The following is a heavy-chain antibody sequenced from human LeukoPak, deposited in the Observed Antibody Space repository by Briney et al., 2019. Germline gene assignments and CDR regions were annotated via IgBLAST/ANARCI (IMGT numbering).Heavy chain of an antibody. CDR3: ARDDSTSPRYYYMDV. V-gene: IGHV3-30-3*01. CDR1: GFTFSSYA. CDR2: ISYDGSNK. Sequence: GGSPRLSCAASGFTFSSYAMHWVRQAPGKGLEWVAVISYDGSNKYYADSVKGRFTISRDNSKNTLYLQMNSLRAEDTAVYYCARDDSTSPRYYYMDVWGKGTTVTVSS. J-gene: IGHJ6*03. D-gene: IGHD2-2*01.